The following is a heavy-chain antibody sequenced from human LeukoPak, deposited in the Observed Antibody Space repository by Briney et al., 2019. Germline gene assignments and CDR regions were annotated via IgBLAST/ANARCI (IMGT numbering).Heavy chain of an antibody. J-gene: IGHJ4*02. D-gene: IGHD6-13*01. Sequence: GGSLRLSCAASGFTFSGYAMTWVRQAPGKGLEWVSGVGGSDGSTFYVDSVKGRFTISRDNSKNTLYLQMNSLRVEDTAVYYCAKVGGGRIAAAGSHYWGQGTLVTVSS. CDR3: AKVGGGRIAAAGSHY. CDR2: VGGSDGST. V-gene: IGHV3-23*01. CDR1: GFTFSGYA.